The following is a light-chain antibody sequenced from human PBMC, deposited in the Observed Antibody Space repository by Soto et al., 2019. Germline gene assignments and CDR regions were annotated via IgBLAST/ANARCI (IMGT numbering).Light chain of an antibody. CDR1: QNINKNY. V-gene: IGKV3-20*01. CDR2: GAS. J-gene: IGKJ1*01. Sequence: EDVLTQSPGTLSLSPGERATLSCRASQNINKNYLAWYQQKPGQAPRLLIYGASSRATGIPDRFSGSGSGTDFTLTINRLEPEDFAVYYCQQSPGMFGQGTKVDIK. CDR3: QQSPGM.